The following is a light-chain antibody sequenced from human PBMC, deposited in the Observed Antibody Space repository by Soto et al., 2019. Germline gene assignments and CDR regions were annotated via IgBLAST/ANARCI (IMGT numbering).Light chain of an antibody. CDR3: QQSYSTTWT. V-gene: IGKV1-39*01. J-gene: IGKJ1*01. Sequence: DIQMTQSPSSLSASVGDRVTITCRASQNIRSYLNWYQQKPGTAPKLLISAASNLRSGVPSRFGGSGSGTDFTLTISSLQPEDFATYYCQQSYSTTWTFGQGTKVDIK. CDR2: AAS. CDR1: QNIRSY.